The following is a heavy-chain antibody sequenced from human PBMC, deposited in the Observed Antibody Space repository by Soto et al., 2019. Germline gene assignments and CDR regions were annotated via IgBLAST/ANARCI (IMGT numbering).Heavy chain of an antibody. V-gene: IGHV1-8*01. D-gene: IGHD2-15*01. J-gene: IGHJ5*02. CDR1: GYTFTSYD. CDR2: MNPNSGNT. CDR3: ARGVAATGWFDP. Sequence: GASVKVSCKASGYTFTSYDINCVRQATGQGLEWMGWMNPNSGNTGYAQKFQGRVTMTRNTSISTAYMELSSLRSEDTAVYYCARGVAATGWFDPWGQGTLVTVSS.